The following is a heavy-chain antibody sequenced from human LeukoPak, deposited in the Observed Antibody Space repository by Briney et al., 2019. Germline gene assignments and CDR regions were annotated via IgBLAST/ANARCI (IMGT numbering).Heavy chain of an antibody. Sequence: SETLSLTCTVSGYSIISTFYWGWIRQSPTKGLEWIGNVYHSGSTYSNPSLRSRVTISVDTSKNQFSLKLSSVTAADTAVYYCARVSDDENGGQSGAIYFEDWGQGTVVTVSS. V-gene: IGHV4-38-2*02. CDR2: VYHSGST. CDR3: ARVSDDENGGQSGAIYFED. CDR1: GYSIISTFY. D-gene: IGHD2-15*01. J-gene: IGHJ4*02.